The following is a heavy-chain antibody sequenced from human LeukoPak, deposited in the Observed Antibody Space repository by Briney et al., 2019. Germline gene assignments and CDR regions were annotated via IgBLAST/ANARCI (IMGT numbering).Heavy chain of an antibody. Sequence: GGSLRLSCAASGFTFSGYEMNWVRQAPGKGPEWVSYIDYGGSVTHYADSVKGRFTISRDNAENSLYLQMNSLRVEDTAVYYCTRDLEYWSQGVQVTVSS. V-gene: IGHV3-48*03. J-gene: IGHJ4*02. CDR3: TRDLEY. CDR2: IDYGGSVT. CDR1: GFTFSGYE.